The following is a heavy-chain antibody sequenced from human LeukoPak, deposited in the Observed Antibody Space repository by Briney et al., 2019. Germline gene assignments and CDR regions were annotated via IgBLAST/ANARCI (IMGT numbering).Heavy chain of an antibody. CDR2: IYPNSGGT. CDR1: GYTLTGYY. D-gene: IGHD1-26*01. Sequence: GASEKVPYKASGYTLTGYYILWVRQAPGQGREGMGWIYPNSGGTNYAQRLQGRVTMTRDTSISTAYMELSRLRSDDSSVYYCARKVGAYTDVWGKGTTVTVSS. CDR3: ARKVGAYTDV. J-gene: IGHJ6*03. V-gene: IGHV1-2*02.